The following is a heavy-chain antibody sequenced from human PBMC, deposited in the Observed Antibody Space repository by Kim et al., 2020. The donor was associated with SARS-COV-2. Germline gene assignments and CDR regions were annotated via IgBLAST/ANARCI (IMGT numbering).Heavy chain of an antibody. CDR1: GGSISSYY. CDR3: ASADVLRGYSYGSMGY. CDR2: IYYSGST. Sequence: SETLSLTCTVSGGSISSYYWSWIRQPPGKGLEWIGYIYYSGSTNYNPSLKSRVTISVETSKNQFSLKLSSVTAADTAVYYCASADVLRGYSYGSMGYWGQGTLVTVSS. D-gene: IGHD5-18*01. V-gene: IGHV4-59*08. J-gene: IGHJ1*01.